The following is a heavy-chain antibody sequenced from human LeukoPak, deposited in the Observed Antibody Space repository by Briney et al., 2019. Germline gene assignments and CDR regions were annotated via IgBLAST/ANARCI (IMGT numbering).Heavy chain of an antibody. CDR1: GFTFNNYN. CDR3: AREHSGYDFPGRDYYYMDV. Sequence: GGSLRLSCAASGFTFNNYNMNWVRQAPGKGLEWVSSISSISSSYIYYADSVKGRFTISRDNARNSPYLQMNSLRAEDTAVYYCAREHSGYDFPGRDYYYMDVWGKGTTVTVSS. CDR2: ISSISSSYI. J-gene: IGHJ6*03. V-gene: IGHV3-21*01. D-gene: IGHD5-12*01.